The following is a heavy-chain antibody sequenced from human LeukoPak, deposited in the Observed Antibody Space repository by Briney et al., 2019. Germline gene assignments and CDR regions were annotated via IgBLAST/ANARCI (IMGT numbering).Heavy chain of an antibody. CDR3: AELGITMIGGV. CDR2: ISYDGSNK. D-gene: IGHD3-10*02. CDR1: GFTFSSYG. Sequence: GGSLRLSCAASGFTFSSYGMHWVRQAPGKGVEGVAVISYDGSNKYYADSVKGRFTISRDNAKNSLYLQMNSLRAEDTAVYYCAELGITMIGGVWGKGTTVTISS. V-gene: IGHV3-30*12. J-gene: IGHJ6*04.